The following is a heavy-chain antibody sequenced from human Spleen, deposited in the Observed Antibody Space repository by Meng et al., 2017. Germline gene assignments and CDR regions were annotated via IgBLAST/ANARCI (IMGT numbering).Heavy chain of an antibody. CDR2: ISADGANT. CDR3: VREYCSSTSCYFDY. D-gene: IGHD2-2*01. J-gene: IGHJ4*02. Sequence: GESLKISCAASGFTFSSYSMNWVRQAPGKGLEWVSTISADGANTHYPDSLKGRFTISRDNSKNTLYLQMNSLRAEDTALYYCVREYCSSTSCYFDYWGQGTLV. CDR1: GFTFSSYS. V-gene: IGHV3-23*01.